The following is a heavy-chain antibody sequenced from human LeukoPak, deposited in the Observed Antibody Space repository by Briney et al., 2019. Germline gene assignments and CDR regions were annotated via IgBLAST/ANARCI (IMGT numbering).Heavy chain of an antibody. CDR3: ARSLTSIAAAGPDY. CDR1: GYTFTGYY. Sequence: ASVKVSCKASGYTFTGYYIHWVRQAPGQGPEWMGWINPKSGGANYAQKFQGRVTMTRDTSISTAYMELSRLRSVDTAVYYCARSLTSIAAAGPDYWGQGTLVTVSS. D-gene: IGHD6-13*01. V-gene: IGHV1-2*02. CDR2: INPKSGGA. J-gene: IGHJ4*02.